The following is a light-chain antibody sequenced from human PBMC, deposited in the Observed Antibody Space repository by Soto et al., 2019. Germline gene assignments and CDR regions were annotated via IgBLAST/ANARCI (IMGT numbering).Light chain of an antibody. CDR3: HQYGSSPQT. CDR1: QNIDSNC. CDR2: GAS. Sequence: EIVLTQSPGTLSLSPGERATLSCRTSQNIDSNCLAWYQQKPGQAPRLLIYGASNRATVIPDRFSGSGSGTDFTLTISRLEPEDFAVYYCHQYGSSPQTFGQGTRVEVK. J-gene: IGKJ1*01. V-gene: IGKV3-20*01.